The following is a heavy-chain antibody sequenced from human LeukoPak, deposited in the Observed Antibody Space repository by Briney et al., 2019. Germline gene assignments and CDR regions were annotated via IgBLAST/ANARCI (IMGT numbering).Heavy chain of an antibody. D-gene: IGHD3-10*01. CDR2: ISGNGAGT. CDR3: ARFYYGSGNPTY. J-gene: IGHJ4*02. Sequence: GGSLRLSCAASGFTFSGYAMSWVRQAPGKGLEWVSAISGNGAGTYYADSVKGRSSISRDNSQNKLYLQMNSLRAEDTAVYYCARFYYGSGNPTYWGQGTLVTVSS. CDR1: GFTFSGYA. V-gene: IGHV3-23*01.